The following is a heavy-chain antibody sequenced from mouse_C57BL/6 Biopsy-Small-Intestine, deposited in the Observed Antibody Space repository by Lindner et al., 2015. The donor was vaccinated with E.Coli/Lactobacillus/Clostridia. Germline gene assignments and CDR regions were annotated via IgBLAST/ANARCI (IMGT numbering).Heavy chain of an antibody. V-gene: IGHV1-14*01. CDR2: INPYNDDT. J-gene: IGHJ2*01. CDR3: ARDYYDRDRFDY. D-gene: IGHD1-1*02. CDR1: GYTFTGYV. Sequence: VQLQESGPELVTPGASVKMSCKASGYTFTGYVMYWVKQTPGQGLEWLGYINPYNDDTRYNEKFKGKATLTSDKSSSTAYMELSSLTSEDSAVYYCARDYYDRDRFDYWGQGATLTVSS.